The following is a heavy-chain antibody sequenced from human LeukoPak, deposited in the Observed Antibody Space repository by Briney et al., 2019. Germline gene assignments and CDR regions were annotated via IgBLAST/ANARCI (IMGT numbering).Heavy chain of an antibody. Sequence: GGSLRLSCAASGFTVSSNYMSWVRQAPGKGLEWVSVIYSGGSTYYADSVKGRFTISRDNSKNTLYLQMNSLRAEDTAVYYCARVQMAPYYFDYWGQGTLVTVSS. D-gene: IGHD5-24*01. CDR3: ARVQMAPYYFDY. CDR2: IYSGGST. CDR1: GFTVSSNY. V-gene: IGHV3-66*01. J-gene: IGHJ4*02.